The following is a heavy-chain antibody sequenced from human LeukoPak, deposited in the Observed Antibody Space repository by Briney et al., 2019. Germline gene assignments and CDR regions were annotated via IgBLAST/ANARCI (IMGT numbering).Heavy chain of an antibody. CDR1: GGSISSYY. D-gene: IGHD3-16*01. Sequence: PSATLSLTCTVSGGSISSYYWSWIRQSPEKGLEWIGHIHDSGNTDYNPSLKGRVTISVDTSRKQFSLTLTSVTAADTAVYYCARTEYYDKSGNYWG. V-gene: IGHV4-4*08. CDR3: ARTEYYDKSGNY. CDR2: IHDSGNT. J-gene: IGHJ4*01.